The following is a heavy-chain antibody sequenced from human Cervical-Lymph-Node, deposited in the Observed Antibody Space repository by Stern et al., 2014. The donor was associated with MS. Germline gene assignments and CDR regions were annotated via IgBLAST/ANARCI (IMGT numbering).Heavy chain of an antibody. Sequence: VQLVESGAEVKKPGSSVKVSCKASGDTFTDYAISWVRQAPRQGPEWMGGITTIFGYADYAQKFQGRLTITADKSTSTAYMDLSSLTSEDTAVYYCAREVGSLAMDVWGQGTPVIVSS. D-gene: IGHD1-1*01. CDR1: GDTFTDYA. CDR2: ITTIFGYA. V-gene: IGHV1-69*06. CDR3: AREVGSLAMDV. J-gene: IGHJ6*01.